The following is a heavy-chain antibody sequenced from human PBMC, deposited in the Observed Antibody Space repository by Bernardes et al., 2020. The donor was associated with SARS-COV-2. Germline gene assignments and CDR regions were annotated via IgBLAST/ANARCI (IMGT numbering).Heavy chain of an antibody. J-gene: IGHJ4*02. Sequence: GGSLRLSCAASGFTFSSYSMNWVRQAPGKGLEWVSSISSSSSYIYYADSVKGRFTISRDNAKNSLYLQMNSLRAEDTAVYYCARGIGPTFDYWGQGTLLTVSS. V-gene: IGHV3-21*01. CDR1: GFTFSSYS. CDR2: ISSSSSYI. CDR3: ARGIGPTFDY.